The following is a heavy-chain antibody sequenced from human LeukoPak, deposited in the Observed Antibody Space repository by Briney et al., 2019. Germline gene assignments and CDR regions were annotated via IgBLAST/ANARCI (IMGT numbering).Heavy chain of an antibody. CDR1: GYTFTAYS. CDR2: INTSSGGT. CDR3: ARDISAYGDYDYFDY. Sequence: ASVKVSCKASGYTFTAYSMYWVRQAPGQGLEWMGRINTSSGGTNYAQKFQGRVAMTRDTSISTAYMELSGLKSDDTAVYYCARDISAYGDYDYFDYWGQGTLGTVSS. J-gene: IGHJ4*02. V-gene: IGHV1-2*06. D-gene: IGHD4-17*01.